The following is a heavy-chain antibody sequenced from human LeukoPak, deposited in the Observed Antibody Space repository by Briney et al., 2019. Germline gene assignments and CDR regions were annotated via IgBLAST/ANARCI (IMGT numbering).Heavy chain of an antibody. J-gene: IGHJ6*02. V-gene: IGHV3-23*01. CDR2: IRGSGSST. D-gene: IGHD4-17*01. CDR3: AKHQQIYGDSLMDV. Sequence: PGRSLRPSCTVSGSTFSSYAMSWVRQAPGKGLDCVGTIRGSGSSTYYADSVKGRFTISRENSKNTLFLQMHSLRAEDTAVYFCAKHQQIYGDSLMDVWGQGTTVTVSS. CDR1: GSTFSSYA.